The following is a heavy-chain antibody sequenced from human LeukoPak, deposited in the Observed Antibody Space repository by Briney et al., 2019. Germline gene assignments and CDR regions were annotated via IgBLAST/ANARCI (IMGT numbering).Heavy chain of an antibody. CDR3: AGEGDYCSSTSCSNFDY. J-gene: IGHJ4*02. CDR2: INPSGGST. CDR1: GYTFTSYY. V-gene: IGHV1-46*01. D-gene: IGHD2-2*01. Sequence: ASVKVSCKASGYTFTSYYMHWVRQAPGQGLEWMGIINPSGGSTSYAQKFQGRVTMTRDTSTSTVYMELSSLRSEDTAVYYCAGEGDYCSSTSCSNFDYWGQGTLVTVSS.